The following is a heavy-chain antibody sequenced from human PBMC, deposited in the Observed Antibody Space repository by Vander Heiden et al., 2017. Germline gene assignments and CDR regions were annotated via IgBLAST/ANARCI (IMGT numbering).Heavy chain of an antibody. D-gene: IGHD3-22*01. CDR2: ISYGGST. V-gene: IGHV4-39*02. CDR3: ARGQFHYDGSGYSYDSFDY. J-gene: IGHJ4*02. Sequence: QLQLQQSGPGLVKASETLSLTCIVSGGSISSTSYYWGWIRQSPGKGLEWIGTISYGGSTYHNPSLKTEVSISVDTSRNHFSLKLSSVTAADTAVYYCARGQFHYDGSGYSYDSFDYWGQGTLVTVSS. CDR1: GGSISSTSYY.